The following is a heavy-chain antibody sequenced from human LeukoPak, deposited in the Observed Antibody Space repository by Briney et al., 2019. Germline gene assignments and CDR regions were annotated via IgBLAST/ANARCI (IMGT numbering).Heavy chain of an antibody. V-gene: IGHV4-59*01. CDR1: GDSLSTYY. CDR3: ARVQADNRGWYHFDY. Sequence: SETLSLTCTVSGDSLSTYYWTWIRQPPGKGLEWIGYIQYSGSTNYNPSLKSRVTISIDTSKNQFSLKLNSVTSANTAFYYCARVQADNRGWYHFDYWSQGTLVTVSS. D-gene: IGHD6-19*01. J-gene: IGHJ4*02. CDR2: IQYSGST.